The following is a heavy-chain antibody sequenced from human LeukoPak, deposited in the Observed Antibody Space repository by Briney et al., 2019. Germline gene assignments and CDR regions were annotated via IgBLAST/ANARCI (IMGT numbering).Heavy chain of an antibody. J-gene: IGHJ4*02. CDR2: IHYVGST. V-gene: IGHV4-39*01. Sequence: SSETLSLTCTVSGGSFSNYNDYWGWIRQSPGKGLEWIGSIHYVGSTYYNPSLKSRVTISVDTSKNQFSLNLSSVTAADTAVYYCARQNNFDFWSGFFDYWGLGALVTVSS. CDR3: ARQNNFDFWSGFFDY. D-gene: IGHD3-3*01. CDR1: GGSFSNYNDY.